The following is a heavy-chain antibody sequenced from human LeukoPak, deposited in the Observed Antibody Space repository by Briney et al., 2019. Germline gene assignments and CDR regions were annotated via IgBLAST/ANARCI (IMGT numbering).Heavy chain of an antibody. D-gene: IGHD1-26*01. CDR1: GFTFSSYE. CDR3: ARGGSYYCLDY. J-gene: IGHJ4*02. V-gene: IGHV3-48*03. Sequence: PGGSLRLSCAAFGFTFSSYEMNWVRQAPGKGLEWVSYISSSGSTIYYADSVKGRFTISTDTAKNSLYLQMNSLRAEDTAVYYCARGGSYYCLDYWGQGTLVTVSS. CDR2: ISSSGSTI.